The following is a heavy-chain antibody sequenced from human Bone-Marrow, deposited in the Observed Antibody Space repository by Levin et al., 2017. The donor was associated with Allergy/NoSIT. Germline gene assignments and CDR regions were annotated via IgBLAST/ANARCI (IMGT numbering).Heavy chain of an antibody. CDR1: GFTFSNYW. CDR3: ASGGCSSTSCLDN. J-gene: IGHJ4*02. D-gene: IGHD2-2*01. V-gene: IGHV3-74*01. Sequence: SGGSLRLSCAASGFTFSNYWMHWVRQAPGKGLVWVSHINSDGSNTNYADSVKGRFTISRDNAKNTLYLQMNSLRDEDTAVYYCASGGCSSTSCLDNWGQGTLVTASP. CDR2: INSDGSNT.